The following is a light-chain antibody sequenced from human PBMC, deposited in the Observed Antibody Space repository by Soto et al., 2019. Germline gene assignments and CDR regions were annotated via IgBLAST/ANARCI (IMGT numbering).Light chain of an antibody. J-gene: IGKJ1*01. CDR1: QSLLHSNGYNY. Sequence: VMTQSPLSLPVTPGEPASISCSYRQSLLHSNGYNYLDWYLQKPGQSPQVLIYVGSNRASGVPDRFSGSGSGTDFTLKISRVEAEDVGVYYCMQALQTPTFGQGTKVDIK. CDR2: VGS. V-gene: IGKV2-28*01. CDR3: MQALQTPT.